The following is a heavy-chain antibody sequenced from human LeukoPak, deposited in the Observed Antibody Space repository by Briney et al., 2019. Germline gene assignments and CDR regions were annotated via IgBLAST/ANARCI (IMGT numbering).Heavy chain of an antibody. V-gene: IGHV4-34*01. CDR3: ARDAGGRWSDAFDI. CDR1: GGSFSGYF. D-gene: IGHD2-15*01. CDR2: INHSGST. Sequence: SETLSLTCAVYGGSFSGYFWSWIPQPPGKGLEWIGEINHSGSTNYNPSLKSRVTISVDTSKNQFSLKLSSVTAADTAVYYCARDAGGRWSDAFDIWGQGTMVTVSS. J-gene: IGHJ3*02.